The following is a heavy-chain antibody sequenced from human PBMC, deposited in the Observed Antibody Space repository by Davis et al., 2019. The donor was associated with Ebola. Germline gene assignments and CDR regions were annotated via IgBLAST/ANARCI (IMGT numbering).Heavy chain of an antibody. CDR1: GYTFTSYG. Sequence: ASVKVSCKSSGYTFTSYGLVWVRQAPGLGLEWMGWISGFNTNTNFAQKYHGRVTVSKDTSTNTAYMDMRSLTSDDTAIYYCASATNYDVLTGTSSYYFDYWGQGTLVTVSS. CDR2: ISGFNTNT. CDR3: ASATNYDVLTGTSSYYFDY. V-gene: IGHV1-18*04. D-gene: IGHD3-9*01. J-gene: IGHJ4*02.